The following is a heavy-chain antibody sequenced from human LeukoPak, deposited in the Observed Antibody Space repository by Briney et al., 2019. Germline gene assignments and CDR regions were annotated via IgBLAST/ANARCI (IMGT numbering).Heavy chain of an antibody. Sequence: GSLRLSCAASGFTFSSYAMHWVGQAPGKGLEWVAVISYDGSNKYYADSVKGRFTISRDNSKNTLYLQMNSLRAEDTAVYYCARDTKTYDFDYWGQGTLVTVSS. CDR3: ARDTKTYDFDY. J-gene: IGHJ4*02. V-gene: IGHV3-30*01. CDR2: ISYDGSNK. CDR1: GFTFSSYA. D-gene: IGHD5-12*01.